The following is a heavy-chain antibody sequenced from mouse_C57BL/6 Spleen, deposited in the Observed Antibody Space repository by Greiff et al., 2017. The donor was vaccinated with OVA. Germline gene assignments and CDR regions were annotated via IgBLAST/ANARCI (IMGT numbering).Heavy chain of an antibody. V-gene: IGHV1-85*01. J-gene: IGHJ2*01. CDR2: IYPRDGST. Sequence: VQLVESGPELVKPGASVKLSCKASGYTFTSYDINWVKQRPGQGLEWIGWIYPRDGSTKYNEKFKGKATLTVDTSSSTAYMELHSLTSEDSAVYFCARGGVYYYGSSSDYWGQGTTLTVSS. D-gene: IGHD1-1*01. CDR3: ARGGVYYYGSSSDY. CDR1: GYTFTSYD.